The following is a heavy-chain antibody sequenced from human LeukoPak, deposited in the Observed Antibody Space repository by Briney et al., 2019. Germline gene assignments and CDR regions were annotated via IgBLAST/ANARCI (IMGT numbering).Heavy chain of an antibody. D-gene: IGHD2-15*01. J-gene: IGHJ6*02. CDR3: ARDRWELLSNSYHYCGLDV. CDR1: GFTFSSYA. CDR2: IKQDGSEK. Sequence: QSGGSLRLSCAASGFTFSSYAMSWVRQAPGKGLEWVANIKQDGSEKCYVDSVKGRFTISRDNAKNSLYLQMNSLRAEDTAVYYCARDRWELLSNSYHYCGLDVWGQGTTVTVSS. V-gene: IGHV3-7*01.